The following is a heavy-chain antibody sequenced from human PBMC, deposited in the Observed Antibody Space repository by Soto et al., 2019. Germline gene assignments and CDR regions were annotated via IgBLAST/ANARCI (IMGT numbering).Heavy chain of an antibody. V-gene: IGHV4-31*03. CDR1: GGSVNNANYF. CDR3: ARDADYGGSRGGMDV. Sequence: QVRLEESGPGLVKPSETLSLICSVSGGSVNNANYFWNWIRHHPENGLEWIGYIYYSGSTRYNPSFKTRAIMSIDTSKNHFSLRLNSVTVADTAVYFCARDADYGGSRGGMDVWGRGTTVTVSS. CDR2: IYYSGST. D-gene: IGHD4-17*01. J-gene: IGHJ6*02.